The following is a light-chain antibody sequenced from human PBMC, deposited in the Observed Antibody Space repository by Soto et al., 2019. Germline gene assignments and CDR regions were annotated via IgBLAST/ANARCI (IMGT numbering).Light chain of an antibody. V-gene: IGKV1-5*01. Sequence: EIQMTQSPSTLSSSAGDRATITCRASQSISSWLAWYQQKPGKAPKLLIYDASSLESGVPARFSGSGSGTEFTLTISSLQPDDFAAYYCQQYNSYSLTFGQGTKVEIK. CDR1: QSISSW. J-gene: IGKJ1*01. CDR2: DAS. CDR3: QQYNSYSLT.